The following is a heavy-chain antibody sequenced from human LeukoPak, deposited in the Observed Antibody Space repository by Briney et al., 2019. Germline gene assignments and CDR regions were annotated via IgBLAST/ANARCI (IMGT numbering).Heavy chain of an antibody. CDR1: GFTVSSNY. D-gene: IGHD3-22*01. CDR2: IYSGGGT. CDR3: ARDRRYYDSSGYPDY. V-gene: IGHV3-66*01. Sequence: GGSLRLSCAASGFTVSSNYMSWVRQAPEKGLEWVSVIYSGGGTKYADSVKGIFTISRDSSKNTLYLQMNSLRAEDTAVYYCARDRRYYDSSGYPDYWGQGTLVTVSS. J-gene: IGHJ4*02.